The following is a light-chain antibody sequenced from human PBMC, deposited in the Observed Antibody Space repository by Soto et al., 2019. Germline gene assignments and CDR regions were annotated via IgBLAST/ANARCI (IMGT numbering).Light chain of an antibody. CDR3: QQGYSTPGT. CDR2: AAS. Sequence: DIQMTQSLASLSASVGDRVTITCRASENINFYLHWYQQKPGKDPKLLIYAASTLQSGVPSRFSGSGSGADFTLTLNSLQPEEFATYYCQQGYSTPGTFGQGTKVEIK. J-gene: IGKJ1*01. V-gene: IGKV1-39*01. CDR1: ENINFY.